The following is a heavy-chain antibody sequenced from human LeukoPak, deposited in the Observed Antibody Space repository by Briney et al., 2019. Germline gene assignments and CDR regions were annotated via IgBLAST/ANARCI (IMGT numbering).Heavy chain of an antibody. V-gene: IGHV3-48*03. CDR2: ISSSGSTI. D-gene: IGHD3-10*01. CDR1: GFPFSNYE. CDR3: ARNDYGSETYYRYFDF. J-gene: IGHJ4*02. Sequence: PAGSLRLSCAASGFPFSNYEMNWVRQQPGEGREWVSYISSSGSTINYADSLKGRFTISRDNAKNPLSLQMNSLSAADTAVYYRARNDYGSETYYRYFDFWGQGTLVTVSS.